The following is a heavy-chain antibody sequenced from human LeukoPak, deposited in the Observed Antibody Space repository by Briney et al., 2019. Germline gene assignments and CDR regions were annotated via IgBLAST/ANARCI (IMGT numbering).Heavy chain of an antibody. CDR3: AGAPRYGGWGFDS. J-gene: IGHJ4*02. V-gene: IGHV1-2*02. CDR2: INPNSGGT. D-gene: IGHD4/OR15-4a*01. CDR1: GYTFTDFL. Sequence: ASVRLSCKASGYTFTDFLMHWVRQAPGQGLEWMGWINPNSGGTNYAQNFQGRVTMTRDTSISTAYMELSRLRSDDTAVYYCAGAPRYGGWGFDSWGEGTLVSVSS.